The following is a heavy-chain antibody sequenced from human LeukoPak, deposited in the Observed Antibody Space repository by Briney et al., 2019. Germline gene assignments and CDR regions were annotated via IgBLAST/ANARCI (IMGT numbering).Heavy chain of an antibody. CDR3: ARVGRLGSDFDY. CDR1: GFTVSSNY. J-gene: IGHJ4*02. V-gene: IGHV3-66*01. CDR2: FYRGGST. Sequence: PGGSLRLSCAASGFTVSSNYMSWVRQAPGKGLEWVSLFYRGGSTYYADSVTGRLTISRDYSKNALCLQMNSLRAEDTAVYYCARVGRLGSDFDYWGQGTLVTVSS. D-gene: IGHD6-19*01.